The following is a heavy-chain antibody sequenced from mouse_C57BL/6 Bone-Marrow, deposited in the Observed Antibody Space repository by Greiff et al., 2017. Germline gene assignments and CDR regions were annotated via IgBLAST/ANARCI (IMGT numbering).Heavy chain of an antibody. CDR1: GYSITSGYY. J-gene: IGHJ1*03. CDR2: ISYDGSN. Sequence: ESGPGLVKPSQSLSLTCSVTGYSITSGYYWNWIRQFPGNKLEWMGYISYDGSNNYNPSLHNRISITRDTSKNQFCLKLNSVTTEDTATYYCARRHYDNDAWYFDVWGTGTTVTVSS. CDR3: ARRHYDNDAWYFDV. V-gene: IGHV3-6*01. D-gene: IGHD2-4*01.